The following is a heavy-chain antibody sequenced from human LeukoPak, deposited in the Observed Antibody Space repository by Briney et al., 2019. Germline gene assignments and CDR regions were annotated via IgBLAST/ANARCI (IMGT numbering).Heavy chain of an antibody. Sequence: GSLRLSCAASGFTFSSYGMHWVRQAPGKGLEWVAFIRYDGSNKYYADSVKGRFTISRDNSKNTLYLQMNSLRAEDTAVYYCARNPSGSHDAFDIWGQGTMVTVSS. CDR3: ARNPSGSHDAFDI. V-gene: IGHV3-30*02. D-gene: IGHD1-26*01. CDR2: IRYDGSNK. CDR1: GFTFSSYG. J-gene: IGHJ3*02.